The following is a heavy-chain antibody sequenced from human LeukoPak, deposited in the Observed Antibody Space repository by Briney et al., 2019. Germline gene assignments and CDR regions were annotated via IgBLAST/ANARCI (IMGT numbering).Heavy chain of an antibody. CDR2: IYYSGST. D-gene: IGHD3-22*01. CDR1: GYSISSGYY. Sequence: ETLSLTCTVSGYSISSGYYWGWIRQPPGKGLEWIGYIYYSGSTNYNPSLKSRVTISVDTSKNQFSLKLSSVTAADTAVYYCARATPDSSGYYPAPGFDYWGQGTLVTVSS. J-gene: IGHJ4*02. CDR3: ARATPDSSGYYPAPGFDY. V-gene: IGHV4-61*01.